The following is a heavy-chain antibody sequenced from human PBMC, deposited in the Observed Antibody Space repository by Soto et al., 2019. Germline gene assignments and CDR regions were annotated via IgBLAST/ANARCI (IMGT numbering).Heavy chain of an antibody. D-gene: IGHD5-18*01. Sequence: QVQLVQSGAEVKKPGSSVKVSCKASGGTFSSYAISWVRQAPGQGLEWMGGIIPIFGTANYAQKFQGRVTITADKSTSTAYMELSSLRSEDTAVYYCVSLVDTAMVTGYFDYWGQGTLVTVSS. CDR3: VSLVDTAMVTGYFDY. CDR1: GGTFSSYA. J-gene: IGHJ4*02. V-gene: IGHV1-69*06. CDR2: IIPIFGTA.